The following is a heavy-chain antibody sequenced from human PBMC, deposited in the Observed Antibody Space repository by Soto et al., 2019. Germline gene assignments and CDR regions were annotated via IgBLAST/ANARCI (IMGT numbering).Heavy chain of an antibody. D-gene: IGHD6-13*01. CDR2: IIPILGIA. Sequence: ASVKVSCKASGGTFSSYTISWVRQAPGQGLEWLGRIIPILGIANYAQKFQGRVTITADKSTSTAYMELSSLRSEDTAVYYCATLLAAAGTRGDYYYYYMDVWGKGTTVTVSS. V-gene: IGHV1-69*02. J-gene: IGHJ6*03. CDR1: GGTFSSYT. CDR3: ATLLAAAGTRGDYYYYYMDV.